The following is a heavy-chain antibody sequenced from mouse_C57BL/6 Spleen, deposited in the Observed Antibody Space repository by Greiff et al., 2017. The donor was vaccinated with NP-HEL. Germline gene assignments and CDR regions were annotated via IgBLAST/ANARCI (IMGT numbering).Heavy chain of an antibody. J-gene: IGHJ2*01. CDR1: GFTFSDYG. D-gene: IGHD4-1*01. CDR3: VLTGGYFDY. CDR2: ISSGSSTI. V-gene: IGHV5-17*01. Sequence: EVKVEESGGGLVKPGGSLKLSCAASGFTFSDYGMHWVRQAPEKGLEWVAYISSGSSTIYYADTVKGRFTISRDNAKNTLFLQMTSLRSEDTAMYYCVLTGGYFDYWGQGTTLTVSS.